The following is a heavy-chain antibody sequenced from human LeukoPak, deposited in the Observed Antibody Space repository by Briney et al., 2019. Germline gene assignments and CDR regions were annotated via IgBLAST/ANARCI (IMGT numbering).Heavy chain of an antibody. CDR3: TRLGRYYFDY. Sequence: GGSLRLSCAASGFTYSGSAMHGVRQASGKGLGGVGHIRSKDNNYATAYAASVKGRFTISRDDSNNTAYLQMNSLKTEDTAVYYCTRLGRYYFDYWGQGTLVTVSS. J-gene: IGHJ4*02. V-gene: IGHV3-73*01. CDR2: IRSKDNNYAT. CDR1: GFTYSGSA.